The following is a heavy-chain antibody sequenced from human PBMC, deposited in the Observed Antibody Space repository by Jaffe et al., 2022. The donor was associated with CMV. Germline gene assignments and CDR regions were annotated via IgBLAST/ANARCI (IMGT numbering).Heavy chain of an antibody. V-gene: IGHV3-33*08. Sequence: QVQLVESGGGVVQPGRSLRLSCAASRVNFGSYSMHWVRQAPGKGLEWVAVIWYDGSEKYYADSVKGRFTISRDNSKNTLYLQMNSVRAEDTAVYYCATPEDDASWFYFDYWGQGTLVTVSS. CDR3: ATPEDDASWFYFDY. D-gene: IGHD3-16*01. CDR1: RVNFGSYS. CDR2: IWYDGSEK. J-gene: IGHJ4*02.